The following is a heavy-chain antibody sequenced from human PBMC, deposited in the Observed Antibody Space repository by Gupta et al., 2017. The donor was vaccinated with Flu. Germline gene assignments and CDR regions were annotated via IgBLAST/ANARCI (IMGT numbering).Heavy chain of an antibody. D-gene: IGHD6-19*01. CDR3: AGIAVTGTAGSFDI. CDR2: INPDSGGT. J-gene: IGHJ3*02. V-gene: IGHV1-2*06. CDR1: GPTFAAYW. Sequence: HVQLVQSGAEVQKPGASVKVSCRTSGPTFAAYWIHWVRQAPGQGLEWMGRINPDSGGTTYAQKFQGRVTMTRDTSISTAYMELTRVTSDDTAVYYCAGIAVTGTAGSFDIWGRGTIVTVSP.